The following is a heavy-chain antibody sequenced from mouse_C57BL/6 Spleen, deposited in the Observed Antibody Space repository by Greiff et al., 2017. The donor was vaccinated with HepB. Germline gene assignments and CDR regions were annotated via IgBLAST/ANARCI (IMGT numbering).Heavy chain of an antibody. J-gene: IGHJ2*01. D-gene: IGHD2-2*01. V-gene: IGHV1-82*01. Sequence: VQLQQSGPELVKPGASVKISCKASGYAFSSSWMNWVKQRPGKGLEWIGRIYPGDGDTNYNGKFKGKATLTADKSSSTAYMQLSSLTSEDSAVYFCARSRGYDLDYWGQGTTLTVSS. CDR1: GYAFSSSW. CDR3: ARSRGYDLDY. CDR2: IYPGDGDT.